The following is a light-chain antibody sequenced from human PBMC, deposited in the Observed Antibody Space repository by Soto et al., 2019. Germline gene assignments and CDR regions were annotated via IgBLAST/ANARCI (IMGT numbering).Light chain of an antibody. CDR1: QSFSSTF. CDR2: GAS. J-gene: IGKJ1*01. Sequence: EILLTQSPDSLSLSPGDRATLSCRASQSFSSTFFAWYQQKPGQAPRLLIDGASSRATGIPDRFSGSGSGTDFTITISRLEPEDFAVYYCQQYASSVTFGQGTKVDSK. V-gene: IGKV3-20*01. CDR3: QQYASSVT.